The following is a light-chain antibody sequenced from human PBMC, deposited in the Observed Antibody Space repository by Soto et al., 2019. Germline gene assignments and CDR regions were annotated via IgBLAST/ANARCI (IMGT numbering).Light chain of an antibody. CDR2: DAS. Sequence: EIILTQSPATLSLSPGERDTLSCRASQSVSSYLAWFQQKPGQAPRLLIYDASNRATGIPVRFSGSGSGTDFTLTISSLEPEDFAVYYCQQRINWPLTFGGGTKVEIK. V-gene: IGKV3-11*01. CDR1: QSVSSY. J-gene: IGKJ4*01. CDR3: QQRINWPLT.